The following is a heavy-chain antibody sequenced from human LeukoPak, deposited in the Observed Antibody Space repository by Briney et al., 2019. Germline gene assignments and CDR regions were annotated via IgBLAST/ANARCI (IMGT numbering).Heavy chain of an antibody. J-gene: IGHJ4*02. CDR1: GYSFTNYW. V-gene: IGHV5-51*01. Sequence: GEPLKISCKGSGYSFTNYWIGWVRKMPGKGLEWMEIIHPGDSDTRYSPSFQGQVTISVDKSISTAYLQWSSLKASDTAMYYCARRYYYDSSGHYDYWGQGTLVTVSS. D-gene: IGHD3-22*01. CDR2: IHPGDSDT. CDR3: ARRYYYDSSGHYDY.